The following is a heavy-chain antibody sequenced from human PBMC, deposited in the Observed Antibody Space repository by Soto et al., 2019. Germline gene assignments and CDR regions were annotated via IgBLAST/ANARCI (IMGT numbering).Heavy chain of an antibody. V-gene: IGHV1-69*08. CDR1: GGTFTTDT. J-gene: IGHJ6*03. Sequence: SVRVSCKLSGGTFTTDTISWLRRAPGQGLEWMGRIIPILGTGNYAQKFQGRVTMTEDTSMNTAYMELSSLRSEDTAVYYCARGRKGRYCSGGSCNRSGYYYYYDMDVWGKGTTVTVSS. CDR3: ARGRKGRYCSGGSCNRSGYYYYYDMDV. D-gene: IGHD2-15*01. CDR2: IIPILGTG.